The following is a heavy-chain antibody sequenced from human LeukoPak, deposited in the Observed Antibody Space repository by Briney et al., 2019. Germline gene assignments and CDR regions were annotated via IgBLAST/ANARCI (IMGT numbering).Heavy chain of an antibody. CDR3: ARGALGMRYDRGYFDY. CDR2: IYSGGST. J-gene: IGHJ4*02. D-gene: IGHD1-1*01. V-gene: IGHV3-53*01. CDR1: GFTVSSNY. Sequence: GGSLRLSCAASGFTVSSNYMSWVRQAPGKGLEWVSVIYSGGSTYYADSVKGRFTISRDNSKNTLYLQMNSLRAEDTAVYYCARGALGMRYDRGYFDYWGQGTLVTVSS.